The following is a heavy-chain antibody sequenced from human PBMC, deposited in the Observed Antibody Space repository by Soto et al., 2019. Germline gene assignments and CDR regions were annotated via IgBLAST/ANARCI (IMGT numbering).Heavy chain of an antibody. Sequence: SVKVSCKASGGTFSSYAISWVRQAPGQGLEWMGGIIPIFGTANYAQKFQGRVTITVDKSTSTAYMELSSLRSEDTAVCYCASGYYYDSSGYYLGFFFYYYGMDVWGQGTTVTVSS. V-gene: IGHV1-69*06. CDR3: ASGYYYDSSGYYLGFFFYYYGMDV. D-gene: IGHD3-22*01. J-gene: IGHJ6*02. CDR2: IIPIFGTA. CDR1: GGTFSSYA.